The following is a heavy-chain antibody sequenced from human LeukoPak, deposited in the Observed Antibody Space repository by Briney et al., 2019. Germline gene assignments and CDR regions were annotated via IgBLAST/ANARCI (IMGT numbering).Heavy chain of an antibody. CDR3: ASSGFSSSWTRNGYYFDY. D-gene: IGHD6-13*01. J-gene: IGHJ4*02. CDR1: GGSFSGYY. V-gene: IGHV4-34*01. Sequence: KPSETLSLTCAVYGGSFSGYYWSWIRQPPGKGLEWIGEINHSGSTNYNPSLKSRVTISVDTSKNQFSLKLSSVTAADTAVYYCASSGFSSSWTRNGYYFDYWGQGTLVTVSS. CDR2: INHSGST.